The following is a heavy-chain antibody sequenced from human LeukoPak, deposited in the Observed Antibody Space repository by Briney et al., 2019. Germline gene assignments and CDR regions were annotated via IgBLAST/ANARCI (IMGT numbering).Heavy chain of an antibody. V-gene: IGHV3-30*03. CDR2: IPYDGSNK. J-gene: IGHJ6*03. D-gene: IGHD5-24*01. CDR1: GFTFSSYG. Sequence: PGGSLRLSCAASGFTFSSYGMHWVRQAPGKGLEWVAVIPYDGSNKYYADSVKGRFTISRDNSKNTLYLQMNSLRAEDTAVYYCARPRSYYYYYYMDVWGKGTTVTVSS. CDR3: ARPRSYYYYYYMDV.